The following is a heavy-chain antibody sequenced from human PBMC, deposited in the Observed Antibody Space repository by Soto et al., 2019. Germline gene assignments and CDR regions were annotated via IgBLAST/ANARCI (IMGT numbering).Heavy chain of an antibody. CDR3: AREAEDTVVVPAAHGMDV. Sequence: ASVKVACKASGYTFTGYYMHWVRQAPGQGLEWMGWINPNSGGTNYAQKFQGRVTMTRDTSISTAYMELSRLRSDDTAVYYCAREAEDTVVVPAAHGMDVWSQGTTVTV. CDR1: GYTFTGYY. CDR2: INPNSGGT. D-gene: IGHD2-2*01. J-gene: IGHJ6*02. V-gene: IGHV1-2*02.